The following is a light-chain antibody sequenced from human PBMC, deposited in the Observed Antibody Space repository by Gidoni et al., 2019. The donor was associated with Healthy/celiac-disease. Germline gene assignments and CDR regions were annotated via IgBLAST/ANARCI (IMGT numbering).Light chain of an antibody. CDR1: QSVVYSSNNKNY. CDR2: WSS. J-gene: IGKJ1*01. CDR3: QQYYSTPLT. Sequence: DIVMTQSPDSLAVSLGERATINCKSSQSVVYSSNNKNYLAWYQQKPGKPPKLLMYWSSTRESGVPDRFSGSGSGTDFTLTISSLQAEDVAVYYCQQYYSTPLTFGQGTKVEIK. V-gene: IGKV4-1*01.